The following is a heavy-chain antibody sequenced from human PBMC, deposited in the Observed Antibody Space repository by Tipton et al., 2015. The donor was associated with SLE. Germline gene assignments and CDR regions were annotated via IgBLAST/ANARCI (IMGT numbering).Heavy chain of an antibody. Sequence: TLSLTCAVSGVSFCTYYCSCIRQFPGKGREWIGEINPSGNTNDNPSLKSRVTIFVDMSKNQLSLKMTSVTAADSAVYFCARGAKERITLVRVRPYYFDYWGQGSLVTVSS. CDR3: ARGAKERITLVRVRPYYFDY. D-gene: IGHD3-10*01. CDR2: INPSGNT. V-gene: IGHV4-34*01. J-gene: IGHJ4*01. CDR1: GVSFCTYY.